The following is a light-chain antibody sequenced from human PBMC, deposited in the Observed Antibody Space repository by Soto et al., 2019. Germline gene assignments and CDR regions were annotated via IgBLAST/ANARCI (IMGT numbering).Light chain of an antibody. CDR3: QQRSNWPPLT. CDR2: DAS. CDR1: QSVSGY. Sequence: IVLTQSPATLSLSPGERATLSCRVSQSVSGYLAWYQQKPGQAPRLLIYDASNRATGVPARFSGSGSGTDFTLTISSLEPEDFAVYYCQQRSNWPPLTFGGGTKVDI. J-gene: IGKJ4*01. V-gene: IGKV3-11*01.